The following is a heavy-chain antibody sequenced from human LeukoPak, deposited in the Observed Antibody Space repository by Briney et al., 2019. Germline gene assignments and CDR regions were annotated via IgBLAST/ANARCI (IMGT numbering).Heavy chain of an antibody. CDR2: IYYSGST. J-gene: IGHJ5*02. CDR3: ARDGSVRYGSGSYYNFGWFDP. CDR1: GGSISSGDYY. D-gene: IGHD3-10*01. Sequence: PSETLSLTCTVSGGSISSGDYYWSWIRQPPGKGLEWIGYIYYSGSTYYNPSLKSRVTISVDTSKNQFSLKLSSVTAADTAVYYCARDGSVRYGSGSYYNFGWFDPWGQGTLVTVSS. V-gene: IGHV4-30-4*01.